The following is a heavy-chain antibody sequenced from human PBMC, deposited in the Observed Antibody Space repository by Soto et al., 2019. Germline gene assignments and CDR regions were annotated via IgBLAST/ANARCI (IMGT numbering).Heavy chain of an antibody. Sequence: QVQLVESGGGVVQPGRSLRLSCAASGFTFSSYAMHWVRQAPGKGLEWVAVISYDGSDKYYADSVKGRFPISRDNSKNTLYLQMNSLRAEDTAVYYCAREAPYYDFWSGAPFDPWGQGTLVTVSS. V-gene: IGHV3-30-3*01. CDR2: ISYDGSDK. CDR3: AREAPYYDFWSGAPFDP. D-gene: IGHD3-3*01. J-gene: IGHJ5*02. CDR1: GFTFSSYA.